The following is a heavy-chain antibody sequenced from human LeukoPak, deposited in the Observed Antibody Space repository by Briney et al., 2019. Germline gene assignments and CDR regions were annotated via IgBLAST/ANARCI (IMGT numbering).Heavy chain of an antibody. D-gene: IGHD6-19*01. Sequence: GESLKISCKGSGYSFTSYWIGWVRQMPGKGLEWMGIIYPGDSDTRYSPSFQGQVTISADKSISTAYLQWSSLKASDTAMYYCARRRCSSGWEPSFDYWGQGTLVTVSS. CDR3: ARRRCSSGWEPSFDY. CDR1: GYSFTSYW. CDR2: IYPGDSDT. J-gene: IGHJ4*02. V-gene: IGHV5-51*01.